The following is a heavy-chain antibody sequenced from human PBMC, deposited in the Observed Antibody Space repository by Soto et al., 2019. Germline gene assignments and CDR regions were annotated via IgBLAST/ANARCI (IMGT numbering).Heavy chain of an antibody. CDR2: VFYTGST. CDR3: VGHPNTDEFAKSYWYFEL. V-gene: IGHV4-39*01. D-gene: IGHD2-21*01. J-gene: IGHJ2*01. Sequence: SETLSLTCTVSGGSITSRNYYWGWIRQSPGKGLEWIGSVFYTGSTYYSPSLKSRVTISVDTSKSRFSLNLNSLTAADTAVYYCVGHPNTDEFAKSYWYFELWGRGTLVTVSS. CDR1: GGSITSRNYY.